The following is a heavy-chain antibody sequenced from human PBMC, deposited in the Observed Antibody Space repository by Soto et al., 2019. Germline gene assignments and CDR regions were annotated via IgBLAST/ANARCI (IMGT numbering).Heavy chain of an antibody. D-gene: IGHD7-27*01. J-gene: IGHJ4*02. CDR3: ARKAWVRFDY. CDR1: GDSMTSGVW. Sequence: QVQMQESGPGLVKPSGTLSLTCTVSGDSMTSGVWWTWVRQPPGKGLEWNGEVFHTGNTNYNPSLKSRVTMSVDKSTNEFSLKVTSVTAADTAIYYCARKAWVRFDYWGQGALVTVSS. V-gene: IGHV4-4*02. CDR2: VFHTGNT.